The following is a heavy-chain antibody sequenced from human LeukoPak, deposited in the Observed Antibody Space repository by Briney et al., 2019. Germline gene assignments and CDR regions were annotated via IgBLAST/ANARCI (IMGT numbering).Heavy chain of an antibody. CDR2: INPSGGST. J-gene: IGHJ4*02. CDR1: GYTFTSYY. D-gene: IGHD6-13*01. Sequence: ASVKVSCKASGYTFTSYYMHWVRQAPGQGLEWMGIINPSGGSTSYAQKFQGRVTMTRDTSTSTVCMELSSLRSEDTAVYYCARDWSSIAAAGLSSYWGQGTLVTVSS. CDR3: ARDWSSIAAAGLSSY. V-gene: IGHV1-46*01.